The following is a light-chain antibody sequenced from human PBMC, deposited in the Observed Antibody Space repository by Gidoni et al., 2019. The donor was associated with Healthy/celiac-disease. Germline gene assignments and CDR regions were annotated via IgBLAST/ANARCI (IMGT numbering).Light chain of an antibody. CDR2: DAS. CDR3: QQRSNWPSGAT. J-gene: IGKJ3*01. CDR1: QSVSSY. V-gene: IGKV3-11*01. Sequence: EIVLTQSPATLSLSPGERATLSCRASQSVSSYLAWCQQKPGQAPRLLIYDASNRATGIPARFSGSGSGTDFTLTISSLEPEDFAVYYCQQRSNWPSGATFGPGTKVDIK.